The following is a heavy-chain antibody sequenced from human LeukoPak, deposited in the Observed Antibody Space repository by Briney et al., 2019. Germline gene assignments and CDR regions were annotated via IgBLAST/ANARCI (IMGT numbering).Heavy chain of an antibody. Sequence: GGSLRLSCAASGFTFSSYWMPWVRQAPGKGMVWVSRINSDGSSTSYAYSVKGRFTISRDNAKNTLYLQMNSLRAEDTAVYYCARKGNSGVDYWGQGTLVTVSS. CDR2: INSDGSST. J-gene: IGHJ4*02. D-gene: IGHD4-4*01. CDR3: ARKGNSGVDY. V-gene: IGHV3-74*01. CDR1: GFTFSSYW.